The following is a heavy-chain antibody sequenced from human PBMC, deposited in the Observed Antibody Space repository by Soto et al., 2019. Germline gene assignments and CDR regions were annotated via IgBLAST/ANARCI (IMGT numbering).Heavy chain of an antibody. Sequence: SQTLSLTCAISGDSVSSNSAAWNWIRQSPSRGLEWLGRTYYRSKWYNDYAVSVKSRITINPDTSKNQFSLQLNSVTPEDTAVYYCASSDSSSWYAGYYFDYWGQGTLVTVSS. J-gene: IGHJ4*02. CDR2: TYYRSKWYN. CDR1: GDSVSSNSAA. D-gene: IGHD6-13*01. V-gene: IGHV6-1*01. CDR3: ASSDSSSWYAGYYFDY.